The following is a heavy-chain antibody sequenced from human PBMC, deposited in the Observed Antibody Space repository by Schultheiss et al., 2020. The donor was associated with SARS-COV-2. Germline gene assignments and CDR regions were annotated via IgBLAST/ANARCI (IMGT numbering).Heavy chain of an antibody. J-gene: IGHJ6*03. CDR2: IYTSGST. V-gene: IGHV4-59*10. CDR1: GGSFSGYY. Sequence: SQTLSLTCAVYGGSFSGYYWSWIRQPAGKGLEWIGRIYTSGSTNYNPSLKSRVTMSVDTSKNQFSLKLSSVTAADTAVYYCARQEDYYYYMDVWGKGTTVTVSS. CDR3: ARQEDYYYYMDV.